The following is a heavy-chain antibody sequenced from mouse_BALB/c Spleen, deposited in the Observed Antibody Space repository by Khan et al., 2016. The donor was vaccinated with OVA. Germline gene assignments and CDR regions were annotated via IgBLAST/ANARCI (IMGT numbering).Heavy chain of an antibody. V-gene: IGHV1S81*02. CDR2: TNPTNGRT. Sequence: VQLQQPGAELVKAGASVKMSCKASGYTFNSYWMHWVKQRLGQGLEWFAETNPTNGRTYYNEKFKSKATLTVDKSSSTAYMLLSGPSFEDSAVYYCARIKKIEATYFDYWGQGTTLTVSS. D-gene: IGHD1-1*01. J-gene: IGHJ2*01. CDR1: GYTFNSYW. CDR3: ARIKKIEATYFDY.